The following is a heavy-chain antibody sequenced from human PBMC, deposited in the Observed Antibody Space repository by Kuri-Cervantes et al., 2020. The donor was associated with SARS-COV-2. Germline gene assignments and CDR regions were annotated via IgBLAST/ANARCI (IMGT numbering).Heavy chain of an antibody. CDR2: ISSSGSTI. CDR3: ARETRDSSGYYRLSLDY. D-gene: IGHD3-22*01. V-gene: IGHV3-48*03. Sequence: SCKASGFTFSSYEMNWVRQAPGKGLEWVSYISSSGSTIYYADSVKGRFTISRDNAKNSLYLQMNSLRAEDTAVYYCARETRDSSGYYRLSLDYWGQGTLVTVSS. CDR1: GFTFSSYE. J-gene: IGHJ4*02.